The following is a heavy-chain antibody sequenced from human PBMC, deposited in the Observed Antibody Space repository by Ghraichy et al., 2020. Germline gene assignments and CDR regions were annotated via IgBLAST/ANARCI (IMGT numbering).Heavy chain of an antibody. D-gene: IGHD6-19*01. CDR1: GFAFSSYT. J-gene: IGHJ4*02. CDR2: ITSSSGSI. Sequence: LSLTWAASGFAFSSYTMNWVRQAPGRGLEWVSYITSSSGSIFYADSVKGRFIISRDNVKNSLYLQMNSLRDEDTAVYYCARWLAGTGEVLDYWGQGTLVTVSS. V-gene: IGHV3-48*02. CDR3: ARWLAGTGEVLDY.